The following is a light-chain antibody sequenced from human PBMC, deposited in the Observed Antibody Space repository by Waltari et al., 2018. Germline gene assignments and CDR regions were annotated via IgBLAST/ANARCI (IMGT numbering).Light chain of an antibody. CDR2: AAS. V-gene: IGKV1-9*01. Sequence: LANRGMCSFLACYSQKAGKAPKLLSYAASALQSGVPSRFSGSGSGTDFTLTISSLQPEDFATYYCQQLNSYPLTFGGGTKVEIK. J-gene: IGKJ4*01. CDR3: QQLNSYPLT. CDR1: RGMCSF.